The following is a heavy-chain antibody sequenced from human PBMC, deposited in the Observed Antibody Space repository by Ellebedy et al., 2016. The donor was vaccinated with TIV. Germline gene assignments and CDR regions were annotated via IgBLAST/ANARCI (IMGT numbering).Heavy chain of an antibody. Sequence: SVKVSXXASGYTFTSYDISWVRQAPGQGLEWMGGIIPIFGTANYAQKFQGRVTITADESTSTAYMELSSLRSEDTAVYYCATSNPGIVVVPAAHFDYWGQGTLVTVSS. CDR3: ATSNPGIVVVPAAHFDY. CDR2: IIPIFGTA. J-gene: IGHJ4*02. D-gene: IGHD2-2*01. CDR1: GYTFTSYD. V-gene: IGHV1-69*13.